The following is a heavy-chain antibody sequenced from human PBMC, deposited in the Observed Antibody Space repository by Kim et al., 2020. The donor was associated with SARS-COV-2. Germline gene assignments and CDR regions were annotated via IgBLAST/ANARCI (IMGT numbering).Heavy chain of an antibody. V-gene: IGHV3-21*01. D-gene: IGHD1-26*01. J-gene: IGHJ4*02. CDR3: ARQGGGSYGYNDY. CDR2: ISSSSSYI. Sequence: GGSLRLSCAASGFTFSSYSMNWVRQAPGKGLEWVSSISSSSSYIYYADSVKGRFTISRDNAKNSLYLQMNSLRAEDTAVYYCARQGGGSYGYNDYWGQGTLVTVSS. CDR1: GFTFSSYS.